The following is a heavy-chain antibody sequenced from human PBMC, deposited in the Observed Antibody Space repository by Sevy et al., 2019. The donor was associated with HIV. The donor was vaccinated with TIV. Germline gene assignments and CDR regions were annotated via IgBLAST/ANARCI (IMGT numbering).Heavy chain of an antibody. CDR3: ARDCNSNTCLWGLDV. CDR1: GFTFSSYW. J-gene: IGHJ6*02. CDR2: IKKDGSEK. V-gene: IGHV3-7*03. D-gene: IGHD2-2*01. Sequence: GGSLRLSCAASGFTFSSYWMTWVRQAPGKGLEWVVNIKKDGSEKYYVDSVKGRFTISRDNAKNSLYLQMNSLRAEDTAVYYCARDCNSNTCLWGLDVWGQGSTVTVSS.